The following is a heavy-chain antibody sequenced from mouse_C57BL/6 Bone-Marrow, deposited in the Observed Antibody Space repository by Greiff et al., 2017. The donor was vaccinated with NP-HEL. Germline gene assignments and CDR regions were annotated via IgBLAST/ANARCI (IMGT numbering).Heavy chain of an antibody. CDR1: GFSLTSYA. D-gene: IGHD2-4*01. J-gene: IGHJ2*01. V-gene: IGHV2-9-1*01. Sequence: VMLVESGPGLVAPSQSLSITCTVSGFSLTSYAISWVRQPPGKGLEWLGVIWTGGGTNYNSALKSRLSISKDNSKSQVFLKMNSLQTDDTARYYCARNGENFYDYGSYYFDYWGQGTTLTVSS. CDR3: ARNGENFYDYGSYYFDY. CDR2: IWTGGGT.